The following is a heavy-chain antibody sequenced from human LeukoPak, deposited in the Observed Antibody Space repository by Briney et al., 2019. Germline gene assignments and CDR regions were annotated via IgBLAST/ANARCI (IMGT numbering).Heavy chain of an antibody. CDR3: ARRPRNYGSGSYHYYYGMDV. J-gene: IGHJ6*02. CDR1: GFTFSSYD. CDR2: IGTVGDT. V-gene: IGHV3-13*01. Sequence: PGGSLRLSCAASGFTFSSYDMHWVRQATGKGLEWVSAIGTVGDTYYPGSVKGRFTISRENAKNSLYLQMNSLRAGDTAVYYCARRPRNYGSGSYHYYYGMDVWGQGTTVTVSS. D-gene: IGHD3-10*01.